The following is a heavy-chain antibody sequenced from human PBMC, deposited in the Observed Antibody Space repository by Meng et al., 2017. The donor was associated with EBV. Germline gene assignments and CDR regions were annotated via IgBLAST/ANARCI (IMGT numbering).Heavy chain of an antibody. Sequence: QGEPVQLGADVKKPGASLKVSCKASGYTFTGYYMHWGRQAPGQGLEWMGRINPNSGGTNYAQKFQGRVTMTRDTSISTAYMELSRLRSDDTAVYYCAKGADLAAAGTFWFDPWGQGTLVTVSS. D-gene: IGHD6-13*01. CDR3: AKGADLAAAGTFWFDP. J-gene: IGHJ5*02. V-gene: IGHV1-2*06. CDR2: INPNSGGT. CDR1: GYTFTGYY.